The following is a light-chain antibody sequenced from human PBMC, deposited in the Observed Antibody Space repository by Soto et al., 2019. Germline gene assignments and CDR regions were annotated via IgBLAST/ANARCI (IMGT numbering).Light chain of an antibody. Sequence: DMQMNQSPSTLYTSVGDRVTITCRASQSISSWLAWYQQKPGKAPKLLIYKASSLESGVPSRFSGSGSGTEFTLTISSLQPDDFATYYCQQYNNYCTFGQGTKLEIK. CDR1: QSISSW. CDR3: QQYNNYCT. V-gene: IGKV1-5*03. CDR2: KAS. J-gene: IGKJ2*01.